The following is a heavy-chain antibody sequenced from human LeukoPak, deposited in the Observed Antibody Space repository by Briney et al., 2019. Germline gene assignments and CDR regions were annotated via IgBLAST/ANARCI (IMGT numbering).Heavy chain of an antibody. D-gene: IGHD6-6*01. CDR2: INEDGSKK. CDR3: AKGSSRPPNAFDI. J-gene: IGHJ3*02. CDR1: GFAFSDYW. Sequence: GGSLRLSCAASGFAFSDYWMSWVRQAPGKGLEWVANINEDGSKKHYLDSVEGRFTISRDNAKNSLHLQMNSLRAEDTAVYYCAKGSSRPPNAFDIWGQGTLVTVSS. V-gene: IGHV3-7*01.